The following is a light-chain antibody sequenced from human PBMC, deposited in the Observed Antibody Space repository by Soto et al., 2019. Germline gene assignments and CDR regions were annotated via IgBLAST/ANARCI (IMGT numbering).Light chain of an antibody. CDR3: QQYGSSPFT. CDR1: QSVSSIY. V-gene: IGKV3-20*01. CDR2: GAS. J-gene: IGKJ3*01. Sequence: ESVLTQSPGTLSMSPGERATLSCRASQSVSSIYSAWYQQKPGQAPRLLIYGASSRATGLPDRFSGSGSGTDFTLTISRLEAEDFAVYYFQQYGSSPFTFGPGTKVDIK.